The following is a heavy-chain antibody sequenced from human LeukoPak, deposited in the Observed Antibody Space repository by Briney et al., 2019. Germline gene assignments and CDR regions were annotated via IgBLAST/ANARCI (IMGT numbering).Heavy chain of an antibody. D-gene: IGHD2-21*02. J-gene: IGHJ4*02. Sequence: GRSRRPSRAADTSTFSNPWMACDSPIQGDGREWVGRIKSKTDGGKTDYAVTVKGRFNISRDYSKHTVLLQMNSLKTEDTGVYYCTTDVVVTGFDYWGQGTLVSVSS. CDR2: IKSKTDGGKT. CDR1: TSTFSNPW. V-gene: IGHV3-15*01. CDR3: TTDVVVTGFDY.